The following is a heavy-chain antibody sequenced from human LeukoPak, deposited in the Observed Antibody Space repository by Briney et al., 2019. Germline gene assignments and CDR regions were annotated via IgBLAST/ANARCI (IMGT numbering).Heavy chain of an antibody. V-gene: IGHV1-2*02. Sequence: ASVKVSCKASGYTFTGYYMHLVRQAPGQGLEWMGWINPNSGGTNYAQKFQGRVTMTRDTSISTAYMELSGLRSDDTAVFYCARVDNTLVRGAIPDYFGYWGQGTLVTVSS. CDR3: ARVDNTLVRGAIPDYFGY. D-gene: IGHD3-10*01. CDR2: INPNSGGT. J-gene: IGHJ4*02. CDR1: GYTFTGYY.